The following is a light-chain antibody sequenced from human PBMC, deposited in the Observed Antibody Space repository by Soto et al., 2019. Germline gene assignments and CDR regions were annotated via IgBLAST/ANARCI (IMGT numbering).Light chain of an antibody. J-gene: IGKJ3*01. CDR3: QHCDYLPI. CDR2: DAS. Sequence: DIQMTQSPSSLSASVGDRVTITCQASQDITSYLNWYQHKPGKAPKLLIYDASILEAGVPPRFSGSGSGTDFTLTISSLQPEDVATYYCQHCDYLPIFGPGTPVDFK. V-gene: IGKV1-33*01. CDR1: QDITSY.